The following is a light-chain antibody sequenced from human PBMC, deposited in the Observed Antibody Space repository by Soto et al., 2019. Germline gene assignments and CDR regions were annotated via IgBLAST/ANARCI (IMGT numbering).Light chain of an antibody. CDR1: QSVSSH. Sequence: EIVLTQSPSTLSLSPGERATLSCRASQSVSSHLAWYQQKPGQAPRLLIYDASNRATGIPARFSGSGSGTDFTLTISSLEPEDFAVYYCQQRSNWGLTFGGGTKVDNK. CDR2: DAS. V-gene: IGKV3-11*01. CDR3: QQRSNWGLT. J-gene: IGKJ4*01.